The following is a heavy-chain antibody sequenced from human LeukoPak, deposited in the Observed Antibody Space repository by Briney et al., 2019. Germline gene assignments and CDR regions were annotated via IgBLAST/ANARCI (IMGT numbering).Heavy chain of an antibody. J-gene: IGHJ5*02. D-gene: IGHD3-3*01. CDR2: LSSSGGNP. V-gene: IGHV3-23*01. CDR3: AKCARTPEGGSGWCNWFDT. Sequence: GGSLRLSCAAYVYTFGNYAMTWVRQAPGKGLERVSSLSSSGGNPNYADSVKGRFTISRDNSKKTLFLQMNSLRAEDTALYSCAKCARTPEGGSGWCNWFDTWGQGTQVTVSS. CDR1: VYTFGNYA.